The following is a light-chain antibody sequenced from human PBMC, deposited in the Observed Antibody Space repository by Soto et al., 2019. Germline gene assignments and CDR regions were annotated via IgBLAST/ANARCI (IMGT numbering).Light chain of an antibody. J-gene: IGLJ1*01. Sequence: SALPPAVSLPASPGRSIRSYQPGYRTDIGAYNYVSWYQPPPGKAPKLLIYEVTNRPSGVSNRFSGSEACNTATPPISGLQADDEASHYCNSYTTLSNRVFGTGSKSGVL. CDR1: RTDIGAYNY. V-gene: IGLV2-14*01. CDR3: NSYTTLSNRV. CDR2: EVT.